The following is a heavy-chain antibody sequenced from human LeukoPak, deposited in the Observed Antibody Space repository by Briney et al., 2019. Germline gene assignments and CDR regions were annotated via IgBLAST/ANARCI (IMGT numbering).Heavy chain of an antibody. D-gene: IGHD1-1*01. V-gene: IGHV4-59*01. CDR3: ARVSGTRRLDS. Sequence: PSETLSLTCIVSGGSISNYYWSWIRQPPGKGLEWIGYIYYSGSTNYNPSLRSRVTISVDTSKNQFSLKLSSVTAADTAVYYCARVSGTRRLDSWGQGTLVTVSS. CDR2: IYYSGST. J-gene: IGHJ5*01. CDR1: GGSISNYY.